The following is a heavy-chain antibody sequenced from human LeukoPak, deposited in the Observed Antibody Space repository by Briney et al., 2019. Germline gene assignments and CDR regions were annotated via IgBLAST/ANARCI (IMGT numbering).Heavy chain of an antibody. CDR1: GYSFTSYW. V-gene: IGHV5-51*01. Sequence: GECLKISCKASGYSFTSYWIGWVRQVPGKGLEWMGNMYPGDSNTRYSPSFQGQVTMSADKSTITAYLQWNSLKASDTAMYYCARQTYYYDSSGYPDYWGQGTLVTVSS. CDR3: ARQTYYYDSSGYPDY. CDR2: MYPGDSNT. D-gene: IGHD3-22*01. J-gene: IGHJ4*02.